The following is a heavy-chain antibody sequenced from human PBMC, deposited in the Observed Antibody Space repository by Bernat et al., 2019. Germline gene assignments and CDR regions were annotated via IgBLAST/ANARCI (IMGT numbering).Heavy chain of an antibody. Sequence: QVQLVESGGGVVQPGRSLRLSCAASGFTFSSFGMHWVRQAPGKGLEWVAVIWYDGSNKYYADSVKGRFTISRDNSKNTLYLQMNSLRAEDTAVYYCARDRYRDYPPLGFDPWGQGTLVTVSS. CDR2: IWYDGSNK. J-gene: IGHJ5*02. D-gene: IGHD4-17*01. V-gene: IGHV3-33*01. CDR3: ARDRYRDYPPLGFDP. CDR1: GFTFSSFG.